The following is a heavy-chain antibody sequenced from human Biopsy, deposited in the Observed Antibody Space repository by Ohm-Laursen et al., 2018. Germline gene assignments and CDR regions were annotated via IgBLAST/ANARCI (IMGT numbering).Heavy chain of an antibody. CDR3: ATKLTGYFHH. D-gene: IGHD3-9*01. J-gene: IGHJ1*01. V-gene: IGHV1-69*06. Sequence: SSVKVSCKASGGNLRSYGISWVRQAPGQGLEWLGGNIPILGTGNYAQKFQDRVTVAADTSTSTATMELRSLRSDDTAVYYCATKLTGYFHHWGQGTLVIVSS. CDR1: GGNLRSYG. CDR2: NIPILGTG.